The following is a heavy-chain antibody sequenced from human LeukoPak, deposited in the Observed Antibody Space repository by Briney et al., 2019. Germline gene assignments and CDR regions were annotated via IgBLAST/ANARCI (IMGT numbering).Heavy chain of an antibody. Sequence: GESLKISCKSSGYSFTSYWIGWVRQMPGKGLEWMGIIYPGGSDTRYSPSFQGQVTISADKSISTAYLQWSSLKASDTAMYYCASYDSSGYYYVDAFDIWGQGTMVTVSS. CDR1: GYSFTSYW. CDR3: ASYDSSGYYYVDAFDI. CDR2: IYPGGSDT. V-gene: IGHV5-51*01. J-gene: IGHJ3*02. D-gene: IGHD3-22*01.